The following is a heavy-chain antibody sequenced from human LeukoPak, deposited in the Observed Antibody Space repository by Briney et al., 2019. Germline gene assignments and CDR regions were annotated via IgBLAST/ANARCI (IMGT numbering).Heavy chain of an antibody. CDR2: IWYDGSNK. Sequence: PGGSLRLSCAASGFTFSTYSLNWVRQAPGKGLEWVAVIWYDGSNKYYADSVKGRFTISRDNSKNTLYLQMNSLRAEDTAVYYCARPYSLGFDYWGQGTLVTVSS. CDR1: GFTFSTYS. CDR3: ARPYSLGFDY. V-gene: IGHV3-33*08. D-gene: IGHD5-18*01. J-gene: IGHJ4*02.